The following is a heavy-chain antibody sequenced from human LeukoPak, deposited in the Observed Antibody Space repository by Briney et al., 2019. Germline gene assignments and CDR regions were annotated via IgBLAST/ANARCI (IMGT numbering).Heavy chain of an antibody. J-gene: IGHJ6*03. CDR1: GGSISSYY. D-gene: IGHD3-22*01. CDR2: IYYSGST. CDR3: ARRGQEGYYDSSGYSYYYYYYMDV. V-gene: IGHV4-59*01. Sequence: SETLSLTCTVSGGSISSYYWSWIRQPPGKGLEWIGYIYYSGSTNYNPSLKSRVTISVDTSKNQFSLKLSSVTAADTAVYYCARRGQEGYYDSSGYSYYYYYYMDVWGKGTTVTISS.